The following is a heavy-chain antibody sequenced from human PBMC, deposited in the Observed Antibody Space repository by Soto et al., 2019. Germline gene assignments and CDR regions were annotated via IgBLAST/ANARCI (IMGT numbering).Heavy chain of an antibody. Sequence: GKGLEWVANIKQDGSEKYYVDSVKGRFTISRDNAKNSLYLQMNSLRAEDTVFFFYAKVGYVVVVPVSAFLLNRSSDL. CDR2: IKQDGSEK. J-gene: IGHJ2*01. D-gene: IGHD2-15*01. CDR3: AKVGYVVVVPVSAFLLNRSSDL. V-gene: IGHV3-7*02.